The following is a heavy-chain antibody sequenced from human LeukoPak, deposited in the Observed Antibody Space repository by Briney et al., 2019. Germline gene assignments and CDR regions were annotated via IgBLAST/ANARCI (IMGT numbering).Heavy chain of an antibody. D-gene: IGHD5-24*01. J-gene: IGHJ6*02. CDR1: GFTFSSYG. Sequence: GGSLRLSCAASGFTFSSYGMHWVRQAPGKGLEWVAVISYDGSNKYYADSVKGRFTISRDNSRNTLYLQMNSLRAEDTAVYYCAKAVATSYYYYYGMDVWGQGTTVTVSS. V-gene: IGHV3-30*18. CDR2: ISYDGSNK. CDR3: AKAVATSYYYYYGMDV.